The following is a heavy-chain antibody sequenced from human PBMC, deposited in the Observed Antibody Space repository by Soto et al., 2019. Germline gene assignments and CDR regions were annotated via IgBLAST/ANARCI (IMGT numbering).Heavy chain of an antibody. CDR2: ISGSGGST. CDR3: AKDLRPLYSSGCIDY. J-gene: IGHJ4*02. D-gene: IGHD6-19*01. V-gene: IGHV3-23*01. Sequence: EVQLLESGGGLVQPGGSLRLSCAASGFTFSSYAMSWVRQAPRKGLEWVSAISGSGGSTYYADSVKGRFTISRDNSKNTLYLQMNSLRAEDTAVYYCAKDLRPLYSSGCIDYWGQGTLVTVSS. CDR1: GFTFSSYA.